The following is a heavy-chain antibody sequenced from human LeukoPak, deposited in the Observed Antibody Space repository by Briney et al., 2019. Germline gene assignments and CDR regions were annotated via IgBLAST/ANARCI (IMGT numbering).Heavy chain of an antibody. CDR3: AREGYYYGSGSYQGDY. CDR2: ISAYNGNT. J-gene: IGHJ4*02. Sequence: ASVKVSCKASGYTFTSYGISWVRQAPGQGLEWMGWISAYNGNTNYAQKLQGRVTMTTATSTCTAYMELRSLRSDDTAVYYCAREGYYYGSGSYQGDYWGQGNLVTVSS. CDR1: GYTFTSYG. V-gene: IGHV1-18*04. D-gene: IGHD3-10*01.